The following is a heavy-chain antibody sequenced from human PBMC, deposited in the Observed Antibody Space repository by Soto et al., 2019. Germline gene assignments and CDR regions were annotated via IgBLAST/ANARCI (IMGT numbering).Heavy chain of an antibody. CDR3: GRDLSTMDV. Sequence: QVQLVQSGAEVKKPGASVKVSCKASGYTFTSYGISWVRQAPGQGLEWMGWIRAYNGNTNYARKLQGRVTMTTNTSTSTASMELRSLRSDDTAVYYCGRDLSTMDVWGQGTTVTVSS. J-gene: IGHJ6*02. V-gene: IGHV1-18*01. CDR1: GYTFTSYG. CDR2: IRAYNGNT.